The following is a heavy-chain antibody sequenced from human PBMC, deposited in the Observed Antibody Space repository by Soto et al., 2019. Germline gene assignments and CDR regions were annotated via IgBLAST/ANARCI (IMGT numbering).Heavy chain of an antibody. J-gene: IGHJ6*02. V-gene: IGHV3-21*01. Sequence: PGGSLRLSCAASGFTFSSYSMNWVRQAPGKGLEWVSSISSSSSYIYYADSLKGRFTLSRDNAKNSLYLQMNSLRAEDTAVYYCATILTTVTSYALDVWGQGTTVTVSS. CDR2: ISSSSSYI. D-gene: IGHD4-17*01. CDR3: ATILTTVTSYALDV. CDR1: GFTFSSYS.